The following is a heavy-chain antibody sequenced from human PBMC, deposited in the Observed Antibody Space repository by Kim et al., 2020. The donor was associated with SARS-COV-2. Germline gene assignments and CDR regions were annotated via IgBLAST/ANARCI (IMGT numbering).Heavy chain of an antibody. Sequence: VGITVYADSLKGRFTISRDNAKNTMYLQMNSLRVEDTAVYYCARSDHLDNWGQGTLVTVSS. J-gene: IGHJ4*02. V-gene: IGHV3-74*01. CDR3: ARSDHLDN. CDR2: VGIT.